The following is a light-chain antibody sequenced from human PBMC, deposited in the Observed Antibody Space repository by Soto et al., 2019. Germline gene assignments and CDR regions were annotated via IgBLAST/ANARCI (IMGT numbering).Light chain of an antibody. V-gene: IGLV2-8*01. Sequence: QSALTQPPSASGSPGQSVTISCTGTSSDVGGYNYVSWYQRHPGKAPKLMIFEVTKRPSGVPDRFSGSKSGNTASLTVSGLQAEHESDYYCSSYEGSNNYVFGARNKVTVL. CDR1: SSDVGGYNY. CDR2: EVT. J-gene: IGLJ1*01. CDR3: SSYEGSNNYV.